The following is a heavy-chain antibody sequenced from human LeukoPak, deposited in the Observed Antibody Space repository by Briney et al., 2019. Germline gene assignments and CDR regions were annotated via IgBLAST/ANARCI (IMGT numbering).Heavy chain of an antibody. Sequence: GGSLRLSCAASGFTVSNSYMTWVRQAPGKGLEWVSIIYTGVTAYYADSVRGRFTISRDNSKNTLYLQMSSLRAEDTALYYCARVASRAFDYWGQGALVTVPS. CDR3: ARVASRAFDY. CDR1: GFTVSNSY. J-gene: IGHJ4*02. CDR2: IYTGVTA. V-gene: IGHV3-66*01.